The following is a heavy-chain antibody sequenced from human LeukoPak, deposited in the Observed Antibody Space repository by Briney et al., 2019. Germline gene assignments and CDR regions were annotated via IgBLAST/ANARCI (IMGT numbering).Heavy chain of an antibody. J-gene: IGHJ4*02. V-gene: IGHV4-31*11. CDR1: GDSISSGGYW. Sequence: PSQTLSLTCAVSGDSISSGGYWWSWIRQHPGKGPEWIGYISYGGNTYYNPSPKSRVAISADTPKNQFSLKLSSTTAADTAVYYCARAPVATPSEFDYWGQGTLVTVSS. CDR2: ISYGGNT. CDR3: ARAPVATPSEFDY. D-gene: IGHD5-12*01.